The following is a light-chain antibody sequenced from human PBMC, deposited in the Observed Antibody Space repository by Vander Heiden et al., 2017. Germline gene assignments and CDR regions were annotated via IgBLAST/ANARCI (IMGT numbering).Light chain of an antibody. V-gene: IGLV3-25*03. J-gene: IGLJ2*01. CDR3: QSADSSGTYSVV. Sequence: SSDLTQPPSVSVSPAQTAKTTCPGDVLARQSAYWYQQKPGQATILLIYSDTKRPSGIPERFSGSISGTIVTLTISDGQAEDEADYYGQSADSSGTYSVVFGGGTQLTVL. CDR2: SDT. CDR1: VLARQS.